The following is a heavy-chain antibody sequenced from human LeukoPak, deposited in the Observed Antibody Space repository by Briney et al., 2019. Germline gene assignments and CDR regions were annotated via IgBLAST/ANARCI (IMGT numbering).Heavy chain of an antibody. CDR1: GGSFSGYY. CDR3: ARGSRYDYVWGSYREHNFDY. D-gene: IGHD3-16*02. CDR2: INHSGST. V-gene: IGHV4-34*01. J-gene: IGHJ4*02. Sequence: SETLSLTCAVYGGSFSGYYWSWIRQPPGKGLDWIGEINHSGSTNYNPSLKSRVTISVDTSKNQFSLKLSSVTAADTAVYYCARGSRYDYVWGSYREHNFDYWGQGTLVTVSS.